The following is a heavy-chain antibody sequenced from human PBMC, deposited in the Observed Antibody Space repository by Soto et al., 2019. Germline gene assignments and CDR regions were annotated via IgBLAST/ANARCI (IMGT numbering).Heavy chain of an antibody. D-gene: IGHD6-19*01. V-gene: IGHV1-2*02. CDR1: GYTFTDYY. Sequence: GASVKVSCKASGYTFTDYYMHWVRQAPGQGHEWMGWINPTSGGTSYAQNFQGRVTMTRDTSISTAYMELSRLSSDDTAVYYCSRASAVAGGSSNSLPNDYWGQGTLVTVSS. CDR3: SRASAVAGGSSNSLPNDY. CDR2: INPTSGGT. J-gene: IGHJ4*02.